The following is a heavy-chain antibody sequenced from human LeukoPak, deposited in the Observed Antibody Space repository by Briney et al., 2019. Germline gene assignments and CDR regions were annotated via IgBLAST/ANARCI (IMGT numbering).Heavy chain of an antibody. D-gene: IGHD6-19*01. Sequence: PGGSLRLSCAASGFTFSSYAMHWVRQAPGKGLEWVAVIWHDGSNQTYTDSVKGRFTISRDNSKNTLDLHMSSLRAEDTAVYYCARDRGPGGLAGTYYWGLGTLVTVSS. CDR2: IWHDGSNQ. V-gene: IGHV3-33*01. CDR1: GFTFSSYA. J-gene: IGHJ4*02. CDR3: ARDRGPGGLAGTYY.